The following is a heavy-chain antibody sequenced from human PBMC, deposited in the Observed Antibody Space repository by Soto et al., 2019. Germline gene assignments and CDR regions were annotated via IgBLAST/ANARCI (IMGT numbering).Heavy chain of an antibody. V-gene: IGHV4-30-4*01. CDR3: ARWGSAVLRFLEWSPRMDV. Sequence: PSETLSLTCTVSGGAIISGDYYFICIRQPPWNGLELIGYIYYSGSTYYNPSLKSRVTISVDTSKNQFSLKLGSVTAADTAVYYCARWGSAVLRFLEWSPRMDVWGQGTTVTVSS. D-gene: IGHD3-3*01. CDR1: GGAIISGDYY. CDR2: IYYSGST. J-gene: IGHJ6*02.